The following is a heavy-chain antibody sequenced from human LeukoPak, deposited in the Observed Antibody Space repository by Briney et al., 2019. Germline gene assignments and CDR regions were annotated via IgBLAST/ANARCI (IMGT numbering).Heavy chain of an antibody. CDR1: GCTFTSYD. V-gene: IGHV1-8*01. Sequence: GASVKVSCRASGCTFTSYDINWVRQATGQGLEWKGWMNPNSGNTGYAQKFQGRVTMTRNTSISTAYMELSSLRSEDTAVYYCARGTVVVPAAILLHYYYYMDVWGKGTTVTVSS. J-gene: IGHJ6*03. D-gene: IGHD2-2*02. CDR2: MNPNSGNT. CDR3: ARGTVVVPAAILLHYYYYMDV.